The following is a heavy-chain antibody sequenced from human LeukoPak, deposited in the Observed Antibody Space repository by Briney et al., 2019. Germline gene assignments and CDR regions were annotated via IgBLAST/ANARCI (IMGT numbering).Heavy chain of an antibody. J-gene: IGHJ5*02. CDR1: GGSISSGSYY. D-gene: IGHD3-10*01. Sequence: SQTLSLTCTVSGGSISSGSYYWSWIRQPAGKGLEWIGRIYTSGSTYYNPSLKSRVTISVDTSKNQFSLKLSSVTAADTAVYYCARRRGGSGSYYKFGFDPWGQGTLVTVSS. CDR3: ARRRGGSGSYYKFGFDP. V-gene: IGHV4-61*02. CDR2: IYTSGST.